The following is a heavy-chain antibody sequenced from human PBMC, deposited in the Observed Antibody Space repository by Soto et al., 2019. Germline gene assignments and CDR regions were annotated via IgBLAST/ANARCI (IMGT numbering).Heavy chain of an antibody. CDR2: ISYDSSYT. V-gene: IGHV3-11*03. Sequence: GGSLRLSCAASGFTFSDHYMSWIRQAPGKGLEWVSYISYDSSYTNYADSVKGRFTISRDNAKNSLYLQMNTLRVEDTAVYYCARIPSAPKSYYYYGMDVWGQGTTVTVSS. J-gene: IGHJ6*02. D-gene: IGHD2-2*01. CDR3: ARIPSAPKSYYYYGMDV. CDR1: GFTFSDHY.